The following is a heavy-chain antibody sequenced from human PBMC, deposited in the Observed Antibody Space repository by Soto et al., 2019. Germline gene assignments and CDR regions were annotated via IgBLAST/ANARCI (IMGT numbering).Heavy chain of an antibody. J-gene: IGHJ4*02. CDR1: GYTFTSYA. V-gene: IGHV1-3*01. CDR3: ARAARSLQLRYFDWFFGY. CDR2: INGANGKT. Sequence: QVQLVQSGTEVKKPGASVKVSCEASGYTFTSYAIHWVRQAPGQSLEWMGWINGANGKTNYSQKFQGRVSITRDTLSSTAYMELSSLRSEDTAVYYCARAARSLQLRYFDWFFGYRGQGSLVTVSS. D-gene: IGHD3-9*01.